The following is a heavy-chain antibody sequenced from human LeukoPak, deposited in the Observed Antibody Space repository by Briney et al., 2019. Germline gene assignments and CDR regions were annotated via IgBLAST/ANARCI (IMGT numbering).Heavy chain of an antibody. V-gene: IGHV3-33*01. Sequence: PGRSLRLSCAASGFTFSSYGMHWVRQAPGKGLEWGAVIWYDGSNKYYTDSVKGRFTISRDNSKNTLYLQMNSLRAGDTAVYYCARNSGGYRAVDEVLLWFGEPRNYYYYYGMDVWGKGRTVTVSS. D-gene: IGHD3-10*01. CDR3: ARNSGGYRAVDEVLLWFGEPRNYYYYYGMDV. CDR1: GFTFSSYG. J-gene: IGHJ6*04. CDR2: IWYDGSNK.